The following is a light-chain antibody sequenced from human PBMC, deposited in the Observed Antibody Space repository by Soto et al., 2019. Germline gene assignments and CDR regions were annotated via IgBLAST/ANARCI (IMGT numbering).Light chain of an antibody. CDR1: SSDVGGYGF. Sequence: QSALTQPASVSGSPGQSIAISCSGTSSDVGGYGFVSWYQQHPGKAPKLIIYNVNNRPSGVSHRFSGSKSGNTASLTISGLQAEDEAVYYCNSYTSSSTPVVFGGGTKGTVL. CDR3: NSYTSSSTPVV. V-gene: IGLV2-14*01. CDR2: NVN. J-gene: IGLJ2*01.